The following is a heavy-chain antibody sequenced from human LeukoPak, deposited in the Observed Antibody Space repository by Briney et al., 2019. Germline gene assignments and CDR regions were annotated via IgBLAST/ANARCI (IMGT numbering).Heavy chain of an antibody. CDR2: IYHGGSI. CDR3: ARDRPNVDSTGYFSRHDAFDI. J-gene: IGHJ3*02. V-gene: IGHV4-4*02. D-gene: IGHD3-22*01. CDR1: GGSISSRNW. Sequence: PSETLSRTCAVSGGSISSRNWWSWVRQPPGKGLEWIGEIYHGGSINYNPSLKSRVTISVDKSKNQFSLKLSSVTAADTAMYYCARDRPNVDSTGYFSRHDAFDIWGQGTMTVSS.